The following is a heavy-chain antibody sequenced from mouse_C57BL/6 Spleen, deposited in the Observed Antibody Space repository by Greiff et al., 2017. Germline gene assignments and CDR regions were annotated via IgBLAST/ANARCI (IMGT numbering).Heavy chain of an antibody. J-gene: IGHJ4*01. Sequence: EVKLVESGEGLVKPGGSLKLSCAASGFTFSSYAMSWVRQTPEKRLEWVAYISSGGDYIYYADPVKGRFTISRDNARNTLYLQMSSLKSEDTAMYYCTRDGTTVVATEYYAMDYWGQGTSVTVSS. CDR2: ISSGGDYI. CDR1: GFTFSSYA. D-gene: IGHD1-1*01. CDR3: TRDGTTVVATEYYAMDY. V-gene: IGHV5-9-1*02.